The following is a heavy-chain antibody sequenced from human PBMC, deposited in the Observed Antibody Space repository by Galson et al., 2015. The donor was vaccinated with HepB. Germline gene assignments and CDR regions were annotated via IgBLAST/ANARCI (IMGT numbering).Heavy chain of an antibody. J-gene: IGHJ3*02. Sequence: FLRLSCAASGFTFSSYGMHWVRQAPGKGLEWVAVIWYDGSNKYYADSVKGRFTISRDNSKNTLYLQMNSLRAEDTAVYYCARESSGWVGDAFDIWGQGTMVTVSS. D-gene: IGHD6-19*01. CDR3: ARESSGWVGDAFDI. V-gene: IGHV3-33*01. CDR2: IWYDGSNK. CDR1: GFTFSSYG.